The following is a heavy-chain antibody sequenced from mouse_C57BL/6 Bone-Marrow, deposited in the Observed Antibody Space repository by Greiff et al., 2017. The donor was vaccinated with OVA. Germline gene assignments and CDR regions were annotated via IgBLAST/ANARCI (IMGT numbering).Heavy chain of an antibody. D-gene: IGHD1-1*01. V-gene: IGHV1-55*01. CDR2: IYPGSGST. CDR3: ARCGYYYGSSWAY. CDR1: GYTFTSYW. Sequence: QVQLQQSGAELVKPGASVKMSCKASGYTFTSYWITWVKQRPGQGLEWIGDIYPGSGSTNYNEKFKSKATLTVDTSSSTAYMQLSSLTSEDSAVYYCARCGYYYGSSWAYWGQGTLVTVSA. J-gene: IGHJ3*01.